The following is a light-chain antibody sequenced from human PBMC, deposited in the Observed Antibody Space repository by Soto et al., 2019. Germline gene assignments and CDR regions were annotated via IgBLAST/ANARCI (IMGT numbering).Light chain of an antibody. J-gene: IGKJ2*01. CDR3: QQYNSYPT. CDR2: DAS. V-gene: IGKV1-13*02. CDR1: QGISSA. Sequence: AIQLTQSPSSLSASVGDRVTITCRASQGISSALVWYQQKPGKAPKILIYDASSLESGVPSRFSGSGSGTDFTLTISSLQPEDCATYYCQQYNSYPTFGQGTKLEIK.